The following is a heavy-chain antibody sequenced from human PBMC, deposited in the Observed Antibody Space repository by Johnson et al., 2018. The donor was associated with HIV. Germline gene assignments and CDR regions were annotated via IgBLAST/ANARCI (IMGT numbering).Heavy chain of an antibody. Sequence: VQLVESGGGLVQPGRSLRLSCAASGFTFHDYDIHWVRQAPGKGLEWVSGISWNSATKDYADSVKGRFTISRDNAKNSLYLQMNSLRAEDTAVYYCAKDQWSSSWTNDAFDIWGQGTMVTVSS. CDR1: GFTFHDYD. J-gene: IGHJ3*02. D-gene: IGHD6-13*01. V-gene: IGHV3-9*01. CDR3: AKDQWSSSWTNDAFDI. CDR2: ISWNSATK.